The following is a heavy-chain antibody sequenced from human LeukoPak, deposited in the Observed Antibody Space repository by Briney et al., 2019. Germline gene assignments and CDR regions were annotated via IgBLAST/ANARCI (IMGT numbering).Heavy chain of an antibody. CDR3: AKSSRPLRYFDWLLLS. CDR2: ISYDGSNK. Sequence: GGSLRLSCAASGFTFSRYGMHSVRQAPGKGLEWVAVISYDGSNKYYEDSVKGRFTISRDNSKNTLYLQINSLRAEDAAVYYCAKSSRPLRYFDWLLLSWGQGTLVTVSS. CDR1: GFTFSRYG. J-gene: IGHJ4*02. V-gene: IGHV3-30*18. D-gene: IGHD3-9*01.